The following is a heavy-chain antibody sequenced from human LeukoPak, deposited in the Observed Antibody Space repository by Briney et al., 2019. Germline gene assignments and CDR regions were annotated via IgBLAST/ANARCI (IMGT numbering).Heavy chain of an antibody. CDR3: AREIRYCSGGSCYSFDY. CDR2: IIPIFGTA. J-gene: IGHJ4*02. V-gene: IGHV1-69*06. CDR1: GGTFSSYA. Sequence: SVKVSCKASGGTFSSYAISWVRQAPGQGLEWMGGIIPIFGTANYAQKFQGRVTITADKSTSTAYMELSSLRSEDTAVYYCAREIRYCSGGSCYSFDYWGQGTLVTVSS. D-gene: IGHD2-15*01.